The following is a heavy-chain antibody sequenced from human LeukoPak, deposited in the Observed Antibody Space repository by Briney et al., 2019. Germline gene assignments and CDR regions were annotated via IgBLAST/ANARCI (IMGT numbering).Heavy chain of an antibody. CDR1: GGSISSYY. J-gene: IGHJ5*02. CDR3: ARGGYYGSGNDFRFDP. D-gene: IGHD3-10*01. CDR2: IYYSGST. V-gene: IGHV4-59*01. Sequence: PSETLSLTCTVSGGSISSYYWSWIRQPPGKGLDWIGYIYYSGSTNYKPSLQSRVTISVDTSKNQFSLKLSSVTAADTAVYYCARGGYYGSGNDFRFDPWGQGTLVTVSS.